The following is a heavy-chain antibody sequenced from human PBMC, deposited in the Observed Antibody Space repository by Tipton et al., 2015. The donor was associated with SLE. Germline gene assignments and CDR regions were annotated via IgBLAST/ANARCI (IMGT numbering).Heavy chain of an antibody. CDR1: GFTVSSNY. D-gene: IGHD6-19*01. Sequence: GSLSLSCAASGFTVSSNYMSWVRQAPGKGLEWVSVIYSGASTYYADSVKGRFTISRDNSKNTLYLQMNSLRAEDTAVYYCARVPSVSYNSGWHGEFDYWGQGTLVTVSS. CDR3: ARVPSVSYNSGWHGEFDY. CDR2: IYSGAST. V-gene: IGHV3-66*02. J-gene: IGHJ4*02.